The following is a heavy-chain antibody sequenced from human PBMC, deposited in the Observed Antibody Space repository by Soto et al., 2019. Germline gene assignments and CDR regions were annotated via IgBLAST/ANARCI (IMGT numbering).Heavy chain of an antibody. CDR2: ISGSGGST. J-gene: IGHJ4*02. D-gene: IGHD3-10*01. CDR1: GFTFSSYA. Sequence: GGSLRLSCAASGFTFSSYAMSWVRQAPGKGLEWVSAISGSGGSTYYADSVKGRFTISRDNSKNTLYLQMNSLRAEDTAVYYCAKDGTLWFGELLNFDYWGQGTLVTVSS. V-gene: IGHV3-23*01. CDR3: AKDGTLWFGELLNFDY.